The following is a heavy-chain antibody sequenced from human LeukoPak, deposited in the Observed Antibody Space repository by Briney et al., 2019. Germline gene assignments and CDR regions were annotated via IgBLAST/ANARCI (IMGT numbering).Heavy chain of an antibody. CDR2: ISYDGSNK. CDR3: AKGGYYDYYMDV. CDR1: GFTFSNYA. J-gene: IGHJ6*03. Sequence: GGSLRLSCAASGFTFSNYAMHWVRQAPGKGLEWVAVISYDGSNKYYADSVKGRFTISRDNSKNTLYLQMNSLRAEDTAVYYCAKGGYYDYYMDVWGKGTTVTISS. V-gene: IGHV3-30*04.